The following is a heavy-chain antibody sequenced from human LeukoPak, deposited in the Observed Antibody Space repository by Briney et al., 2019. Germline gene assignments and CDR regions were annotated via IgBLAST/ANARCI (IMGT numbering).Heavy chain of an antibody. Sequence: GGSLRLSCAASGFTFSSYSMNWVRQAPGKGLEWVSSISSSSSYIYYADSVKGRFTISRDNAKNTLYLQMNSLRAEDTAVYYCAKDTTYYYDSSGYYFGYFQHWGQGTLVTVSS. V-gene: IGHV3-21*01. CDR2: ISSSSSYI. D-gene: IGHD3-22*01. CDR1: GFTFSSYS. CDR3: AKDTTYYYDSSGYYFGYFQH. J-gene: IGHJ1*01.